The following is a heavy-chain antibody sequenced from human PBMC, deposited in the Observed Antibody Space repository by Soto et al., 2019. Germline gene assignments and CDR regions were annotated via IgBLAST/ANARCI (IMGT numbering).Heavy chain of an antibody. CDR2: MSISGEKT. J-gene: IGHJ4*02. CDR3: ARWSGYGDL. V-gene: IGHV3-23*01. Sequence: EVQLLESGGGLVQPGGSLRLSCAASGFIFSDYSMAWVRQTPVKGLEWVSGMSISGEKTFYADSVNGRFTVSRDSSKNTVYLQMNSLRVEDTAVYYCARWSGYGDLWGQGTLVTVSS. CDR1: GFIFSDYS. D-gene: IGHD5-12*01.